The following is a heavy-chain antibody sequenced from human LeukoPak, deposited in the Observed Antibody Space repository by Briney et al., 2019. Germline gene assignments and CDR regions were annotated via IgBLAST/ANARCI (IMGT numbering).Heavy chain of an antibody. CDR3: ARGRYYGSGSYFFDY. CDR2: IFYTGRV. V-gene: IGHV4-31*03. D-gene: IGHD3-10*01. Sequence: SETLSLTCTVSGGSISSGVYYWSWIRQHPGKGLEWMGYIFYTGRVSYNPSLKSRITISVDSTRNHFSLEVSSVTAADTAVYYCARGRYYGSGSYFFDYWGQGTLVTVSS. J-gene: IGHJ4*02. CDR1: GGSISSGVYY.